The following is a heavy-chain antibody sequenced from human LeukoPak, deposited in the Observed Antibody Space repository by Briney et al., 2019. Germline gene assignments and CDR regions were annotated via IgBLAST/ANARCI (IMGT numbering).Heavy chain of an antibody. Sequence: SGPTLVNPTQTLTLTCTFSGFSLSTSGVGVGWIRQPPGKALEWLALIYWNDDKRYSPSLKSRLTITKDTSKNQVVLTMTNMDPVDTATYYCAHSGYYDSSGYYWFDYWGQGTLVTVSS. CDR3: AHSGYYDSSGYYWFDY. J-gene: IGHJ4*02. CDR2: IYWNDDK. CDR1: GFSLSTSGVG. V-gene: IGHV2-5*01. D-gene: IGHD3-22*01.